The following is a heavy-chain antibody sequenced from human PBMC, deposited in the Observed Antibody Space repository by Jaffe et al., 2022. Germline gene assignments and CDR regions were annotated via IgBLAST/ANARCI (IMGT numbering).Heavy chain of an antibody. CDR2: IYSGGST. V-gene: IGHV3-66*02. CDR3: ARESFFHAPSIAAAGTVFDY. J-gene: IGHJ4*02. D-gene: IGHD6-13*01. Sequence: EVQLVESGGGLVQPGGSLRLSCAASGFTVSSNYMSWVRQAPGKGLEWVSVIYSGGSTYYADSVKGRFTISRDNSKNTLYLQMNSLRAEDTAVYYCARESFFHAPSIAAAGTVFDYWGQGTLVTVSS. CDR1: GFTVSSNY.